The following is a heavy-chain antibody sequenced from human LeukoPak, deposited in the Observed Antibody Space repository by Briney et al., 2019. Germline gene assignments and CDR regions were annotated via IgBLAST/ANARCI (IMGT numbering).Heavy chain of an antibody. Sequence: PGGSLRPSCAASGFTFSSCGFNWVRQAPGKGLEWVSSISPTGTDRYYADSVRGRFTISRDNAKNSMYLQMDSLRDEDTAVYYCATETIGRHYDYWGQGTLLTVSS. D-gene: IGHD1-14*01. J-gene: IGHJ4*02. CDR3: ATETIGRHYDY. CDR2: ISPTGTDR. CDR1: GFTFSSCG. V-gene: IGHV3-21*01.